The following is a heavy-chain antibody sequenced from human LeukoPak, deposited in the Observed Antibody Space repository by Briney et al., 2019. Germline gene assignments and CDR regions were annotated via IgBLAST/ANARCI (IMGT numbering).Heavy chain of an antibody. D-gene: IGHD3-16*01. CDR3: ASDGGPFDH. J-gene: IGHJ4*02. V-gene: IGHV3-7*01. Sequence: PGGSLRLSCTASGIMFSGYWMSWVRQAPGKGLEWVANIKQHGTEKYYVDSVKGRFTISRDDAKKSVYLQMNSLRAEDTAVYYCASDGGPFDHWGQGTLVTVSS. CDR1: GIMFSGYW. CDR2: IKQHGTEK.